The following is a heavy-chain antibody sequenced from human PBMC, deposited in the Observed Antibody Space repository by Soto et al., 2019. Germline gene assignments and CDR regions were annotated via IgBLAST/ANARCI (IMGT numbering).Heavy chain of an antibody. CDR3: ARIQGQGYDILTGRYYYYYMDV. J-gene: IGHJ6*03. V-gene: IGHV2-26*01. D-gene: IGHD3-9*01. CDR2: IFSNDEK. Sequence: QVTLKESGPVLVKPTETLTLTCTVSGFSLSNAGMGVSWIRQPPGKALEWLAHIFSNDEKSYSTSLKSRLTISKDTSKSQVVLTMTNMDPVDTATYYCARIQGQGYDILTGRYYYYYMDVWGKGTTVTVSS. CDR1: GFSLSNAGMG.